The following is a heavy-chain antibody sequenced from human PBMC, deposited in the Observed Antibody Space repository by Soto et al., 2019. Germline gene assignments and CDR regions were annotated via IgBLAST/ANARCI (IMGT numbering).Heavy chain of an antibody. Sequence: GASVKVSCKASGGTFSSYTISWVRQAPGQGLEWMGRIIPILGIANYAQKFQGRVTITADKSTSTAYMELSSLRSEDTAVYYCARGPSGGISSWPFDYWGQGTLVTVSS. CDR2: IIPILGIA. J-gene: IGHJ4*02. V-gene: IGHV1-69*02. CDR1: GGTFSSYT. CDR3: ARGPSGGISSWPFDY. D-gene: IGHD6-13*01.